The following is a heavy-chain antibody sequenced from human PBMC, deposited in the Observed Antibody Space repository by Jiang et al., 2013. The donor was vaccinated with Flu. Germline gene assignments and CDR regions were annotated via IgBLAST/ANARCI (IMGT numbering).Heavy chain of an antibody. D-gene: IGHD3-22*01. CDR2: IYWDDDK. CDR1: GFSLTTTGVG. J-gene: IGHJ4*02. Sequence: KPTQTLTLTCTFSGFSLTTTGVGVGWIRQPPGKALEWLALIYWDDDKRYSPSLKSRLTITKDTSKNQVVLTMTNMDPVDTATYYCAHRLGSGYSLPTAFDYWGQGTLVTVSS. V-gene: IGHV2-5*02. CDR3: AHRLGSGYSLPTAFDY.